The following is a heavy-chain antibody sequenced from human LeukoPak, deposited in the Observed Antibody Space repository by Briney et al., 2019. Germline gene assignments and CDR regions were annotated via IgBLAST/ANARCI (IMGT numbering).Heavy chain of an antibody. D-gene: IGHD3-10*01. CDR1: GFTFSSYA. V-gene: IGHV3-30-3*01. CDR3: ARDLLTQYGSGSYYNGD. Sequence: GGSLRLSCAASGFTFSSYAMHWVRQAPGKGLEWVAVISYDGSNKYYADSVKGRFTISRDNSKNTLYLQMNSLRAEDTAVYYCARDLLTQYGSGSYYNGDWGQGTLVTVSS. J-gene: IGHJ4*02. CDR2: ISYDGSNK.